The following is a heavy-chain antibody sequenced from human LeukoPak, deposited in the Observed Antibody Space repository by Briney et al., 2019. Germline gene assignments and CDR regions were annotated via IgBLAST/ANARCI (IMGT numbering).Heavy chain of an antibody. CDR2: IYYSGSN. CDR3: ARDGRTTGYSGSWYGTYYYYGMDV. CDR1: GVSISSYY. D-gene: IGHD6-13*01. V-gene: IGHV4-59*01. J-gene: IGHJ6*04. Sequence: SETLSLTCTVSGVSISSYYWMWIRQPPGQGLEGIGYIYYSGSNNYHPSLKSRVTISVDTSKNQFSLKLSSVTAADTAVYYCARDGRTTGYSGSWYGTYYYYGMDVWGKGTTVTVSS.